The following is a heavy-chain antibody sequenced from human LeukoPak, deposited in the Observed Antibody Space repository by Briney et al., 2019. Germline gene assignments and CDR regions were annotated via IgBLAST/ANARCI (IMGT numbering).Heavy chain of an antibody. J-gene: IGHJ4*02. CDR3: ARGSVGATLDY. CDR1: GFTFSSYA. Sequence: GGSLRLSCAASGFTFSSYAMHWVRQAPGKGLEWVAVISYDGSNKYYADSVKGRFTISRDNSKNTLYLQMNSLRAEDTAVYYCARGSVGATLDYWGQGILVTVSS. D-gene: IGHD1-26*01. V-gene: IGHV3-30-3*01. CDR2: ISYDGSNK.